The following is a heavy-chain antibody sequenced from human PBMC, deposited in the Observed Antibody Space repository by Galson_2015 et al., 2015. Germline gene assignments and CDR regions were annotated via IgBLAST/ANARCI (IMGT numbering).Heavy chain of an antibody. J-gene: IGHJ6*03. V-gene: IGHV1-8*01. CDR3: ARGGPGHDFWSGYLSGRQYYYYMDV. CDR1: GYTFTSYD. Sequence: SVKVSCKASGYTFTSYDINWVRQATGQGLEWMGWMNPNSGNTGYAQKFQGRVTMTRNTSISTAYMELSSLRSEDTAVYYCARGGPGHDFWSGYLSGRQYYYYMDVWGKGTTVTVSS. CDR2: MNPNSGNT. D-gene: IGHD3-3*01.